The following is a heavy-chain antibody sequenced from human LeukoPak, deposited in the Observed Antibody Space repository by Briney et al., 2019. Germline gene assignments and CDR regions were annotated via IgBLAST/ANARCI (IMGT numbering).Heavy chain of an antibody. V-gene: IGHV3-21*01. Sequence: GGSLRLPCAASGFTFSDYSMNWVRQAPGKGLEWVSYISSSSSYIYYADSVKGRITISRDNAKNSLYLQMNSLRAEDTAIYYCARRYYDSSGRNAFVIWGQGTMVTVSS. CDR1: GFTFSDYS. CDR3: ARRYYDSSGRNAFVI. CDR2: ISSSSSYI. D-gene: IGHD3-22*01. J-gene: IGHJ3*02.